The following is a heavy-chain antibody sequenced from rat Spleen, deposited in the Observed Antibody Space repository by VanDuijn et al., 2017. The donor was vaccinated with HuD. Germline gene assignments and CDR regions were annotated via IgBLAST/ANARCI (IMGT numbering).Heavy chain of an antibody. D-gene: IGHD1-11*01. CDR3: TRAGYGGYTA. J-gene: IGHJ2*01. Sequence: QVQLKESGPGLVQPSQTLSLTCTVSGGSLTSYDVHWIRQPPGKGLEWMGGIWGDGSTNSKSALKSRLSISRDTSKTQVFLKMNSLQTEDTAIYFCTRAGYGGYTAWGQGVMVTVSS. V-gene: IGHV2-1*01. CDR1: GGSLTSYD. CDR2: IWGDGST.